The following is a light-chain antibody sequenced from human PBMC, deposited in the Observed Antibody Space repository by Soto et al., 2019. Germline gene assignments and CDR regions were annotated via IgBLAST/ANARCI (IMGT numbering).Light chain of an antibody. Sequence: DLQMTQSPSSLSASIGDRVTITCQASQDVNNSLNWYQQKPWKAPNLLIYDVSNLGTGVPSRFSGSGSGTDFTFTISRLQPEDIGTYYCQQYYKVPVTFGQGTRLVI. CDR1: QDVNNS. CDR2: DVS. CDR3: QQYYKVPVT. J-gene: IGKJ5*01. V-gene: IGKV1-33*01.